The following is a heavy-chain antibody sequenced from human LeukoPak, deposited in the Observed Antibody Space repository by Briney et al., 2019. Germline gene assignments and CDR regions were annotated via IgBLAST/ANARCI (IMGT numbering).Heavy chain of an antibody. V-gene: IGHV3-74*01. J-gene: IGHJ3*02. Sequence: GGSLRLPCKGSGFSFSTSWIHWVRQAPGEGLVWVSRINPDYSGTDYADSVRGRFTISRDNAKNTVFLQMNSLRAEDTAVYYCARPPDGLANAFDIWGLGTMVTVSS. CDR2: INPDYSGT. CDR1: GFSFSTSW. CDR3: ARPPDGLANAFDI. D-gene: IGHD5-24*01.